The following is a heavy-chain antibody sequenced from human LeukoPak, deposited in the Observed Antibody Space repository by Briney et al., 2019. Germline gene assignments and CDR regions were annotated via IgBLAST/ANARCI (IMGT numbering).Heavy chain of an antibody. CDR2: INPNSGGT. D-gene: IGHD1-26*01. J-gene: IGHJ3*01. CDR3: ARDRSVGATDDAFDV. V-gene: IGHV1-2*02. Sequence: ASVTVSCKPSGYTFTGSYMHWVRQAPGQGLEWMGWINPNSGGTNYAQGFQGRVTMTRDTSISTVYMQLSRLHFDDTAVYYCARDRSVGATDDAFDVWGPGTMVTVSS. CDR1: GYTFTGSY.